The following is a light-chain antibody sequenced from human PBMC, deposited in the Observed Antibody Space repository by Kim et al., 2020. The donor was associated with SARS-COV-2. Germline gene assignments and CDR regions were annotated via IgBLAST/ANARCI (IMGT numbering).Light chain of an antibody. J-gene: IGLJ2*01. V-gene: IGLV3-19*01. CDR1: SLRSYY. CDR3: NSRDNNDNVL. Sequence: ALGQTVRITCQGASLRSYYTTWYQQKPGQAPIVVVYGKNNRPSGIPDRFSGSSSGNTASLTITGTQAGDEADYYCNSRDNNDNVLFGGGTRLTVL. CDR2: GKN.